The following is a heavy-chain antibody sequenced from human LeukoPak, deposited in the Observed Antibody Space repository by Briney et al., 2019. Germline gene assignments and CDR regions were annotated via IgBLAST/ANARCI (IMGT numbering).Heavy chain of an antibody. CDR1: GASIGSSPYY. J-gene: IGHJ4*02. D-gene: IGHD6-13*01. V-gene: IGHV4-39*01. Sequence: SETLSLTCTVSGASIGSSPYYWGWIRQPPGKGLEWIGSRSTYHNPSLESRVTISVDTSENQFSLKLNSVTAAGTAVYYCARHGAMAAAGTTPDYWGQGTLVTVSS. CDR3: ARHGAMAAAGTTPDY. CDR2: RST.